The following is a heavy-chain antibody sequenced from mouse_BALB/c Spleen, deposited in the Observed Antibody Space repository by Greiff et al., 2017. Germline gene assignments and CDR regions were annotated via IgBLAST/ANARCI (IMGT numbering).Heavy chain of an antibody. Sequence: QVQLQQSGAELVRPGTSVKVSCKASGYAFTNYLIEWVKQRPGQGLEWIGVINPGSGGTNYNEKFKGKATLTADKSSSTAYMQLSSLTSDDSAVYFCARRSGVPFAYWGQGTLVTVSA. V-gene: IGHV1-54*03. D-gene: IGHD3-2*02. CDR2: INPGSGGT. J-gene: IGHJ3*01. CDR1: GYAFTNYL. CDR3: ARRSGVPFAY.